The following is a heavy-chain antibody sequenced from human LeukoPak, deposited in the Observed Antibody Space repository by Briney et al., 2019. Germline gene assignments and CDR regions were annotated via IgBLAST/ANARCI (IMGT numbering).Heavy chain of an antibody. Sequence: GGSLRLSCAASGFAFTNHPMHWVRQASGKRLEYVSAISPSGDWTWYADSVKGRFTISRDNSKNTMYLQMGSLRPEDMGVYYCARDGLLAYCGGDCSGTFDIWGQGTMVAVSS. CDR1: GFAFTNHP. CDR2: ISPSGDWT. J-gene: IGHJ3*02. CDR3: ARDGLLAYCGGDCSGTFDI. D-gene: IGHD2-21*01. V-gene: IGHV3-64*02.